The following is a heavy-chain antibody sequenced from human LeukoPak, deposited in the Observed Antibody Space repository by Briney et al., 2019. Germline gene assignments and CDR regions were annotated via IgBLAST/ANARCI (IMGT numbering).Heavy chain of an antibody. CDR3: AKGARGVTAVDY. Sequence: GRSLRLSCAASGFTFSSYGMHWVRQAPGKGRDWVAVISYDGSNKYYADSVKGRFTISRDNSKNTLYLQMNSLRDEDTAVYYCAKGARGVTAVDYWGQGTLVTVSS. CDR2: ISYDGSNK. J-gene: IGHJ4*02. D-gene: IGHD2-21*02. V-gene: IGHV3-30*18. CDR1: GFTFSSYG.